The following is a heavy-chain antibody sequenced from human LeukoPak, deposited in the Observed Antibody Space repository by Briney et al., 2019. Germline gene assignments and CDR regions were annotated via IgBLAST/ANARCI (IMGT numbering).Heavy chain of an antibody. J-gene: IGHJ4*02. CDR1: GGSFSGYY. V-gene: IGHV4-34*01. Sequence: SETLSLTCAVYGGSFSGYYWSWIRQPPGKGLEWIGEINHSGSTNYNPPLKSRVTISVDTSKNQFSLKLSSVTAADTAVYYCARGRGGASGAFDYWGQGTLVTVSS. CDR2: INHSGST. CDR3: ARGRGGASGAFDY. D-gene: IGHD1-26*01.